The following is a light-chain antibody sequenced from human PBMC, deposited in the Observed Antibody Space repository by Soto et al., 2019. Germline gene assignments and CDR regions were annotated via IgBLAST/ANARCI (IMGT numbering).Light chain of an antibody. CDR1: QSISSW. J-gene: IGKJ4*01. CDR3: QQYNSYSPLT. Sequence: DIQMTQSPSFLSTSVGDRVAITCRASQSISSWLAWYQQKPGKAPKLLIYDASSLESGVPSRFSGSGSGTEFTLTISSLQPDDFATYYCQQYNSYSPLTFGGGTKVDI. CDR2: DAS. V-gene: IGKV1-5*01.